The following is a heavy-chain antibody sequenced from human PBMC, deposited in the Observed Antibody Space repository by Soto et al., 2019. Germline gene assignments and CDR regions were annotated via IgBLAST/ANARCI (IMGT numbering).Heavy chain of an antibody. V-gene: IGHV1-69*13. D-gene: IGHD3-10*01. J-gene: IGHJ5*02. Sequence: RASVKVSCKASGGTFSSYAISWARQAPGQGLEWMGGIIPIFGTANYAQKFQGRVTITADESTSTAYMELSSLRSEDTAVYYCARAQPMVRGVIMSVSWFDPWGQGTLVTVSS. CDR3: ARAQPMVRGVIMSVSWFDP. CDR1: GGTFSSYA. CDR2: IIPIFGTA.